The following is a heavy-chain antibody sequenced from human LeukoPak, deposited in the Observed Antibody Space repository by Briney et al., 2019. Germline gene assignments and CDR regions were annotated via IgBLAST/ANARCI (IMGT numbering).Heavy chain of an antibody. V-gene: IGHV3-74*01. CDR1: GFTFNTYL. CDR3: ATTSTIFGVYYGMDV. D-gene: IGHD3-3*01. J-gene: IGHJ6*02. CDR2: IKTDGTTT. Sequence: GGSLRLSCAASGFTFNTYLFHWVRQAPGKGLMWVSRIKTDGTTTTYADSVKGRFTISRDNAKNTLYLQMNSLRAEDTAVYYCATTSTIFGVYYGMDVWGQGTTVTVSS.